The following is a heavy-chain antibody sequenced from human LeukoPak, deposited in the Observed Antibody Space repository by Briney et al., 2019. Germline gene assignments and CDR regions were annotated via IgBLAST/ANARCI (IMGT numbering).Heavy chain of an antibody. J-gene: IGHJ4*02. CDR3: ARESLYSYGFN. CDR2: IYTSGST. V-gene: IGHV4-61*02. D-gene: IGHD5-18*01. Sequence: SETLSLTCTGTGGSISRGSYYWSWIRQPAGKGLEWIGRIYTSGSTNYNPSLKSRVTISVDTSKNQFSLKLSSVTAADTAVYYCARESLYSYGFNWGQGTLVTVSS. CDR1: GGSISRGSYY.